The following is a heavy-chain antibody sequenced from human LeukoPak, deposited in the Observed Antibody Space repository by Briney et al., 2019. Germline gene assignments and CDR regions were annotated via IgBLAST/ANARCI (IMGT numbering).Heavy chain of an antibody. CDR2: ISGSGGST. J-gene: IGHJ4*02. Sequence: GGSLRLSCAASGFTFSSYAMSWVRQAPGKGLEWVSAISGSGGSTYYADSVKGRFTISRDNSKNTLYLQMNSLRAEDTAVYYCANRFLEWLIRFDYWGQGTLVTVSS. D-gene: IGHD3-3*01. CDR3: ANRFLEWLIRFDY. CDR1: GFTFSSYA. V-gene: IGHV3-23*01.